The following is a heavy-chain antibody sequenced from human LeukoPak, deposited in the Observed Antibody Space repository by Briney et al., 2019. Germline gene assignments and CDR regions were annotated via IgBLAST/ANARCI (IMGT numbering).Heavy chain of an antibody. Sequence: ASVKVSCKASGYTFTSYGISWVRQAPGQGLEWMGWISAYNGNTNYAQKLQGRVTMTTDTSTSTSYMELRSLRSDDTAVYYCARVPYSYGYGLYYFDYWGQGTLVTVSS. CDR3: ARVPYSYGYGLYYFDY. CDR2: ISAYNGNT. J-gene: IGHJ4*02. V-gene: IGHV1-18*01. D-gene: IGHD5-18*01. CDR1: GYTFTSYG.